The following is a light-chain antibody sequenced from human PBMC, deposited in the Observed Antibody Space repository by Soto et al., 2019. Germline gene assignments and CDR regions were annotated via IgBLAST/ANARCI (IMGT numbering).Light chain of an antibody. CDR3: QQYGSSPKLT. CDR2: GAS. V-gene: IGKV3-20*01. CDR1: QSVSSSY. J-gene: IGKJ4*01. Sequence: EIVLTQSPGTLSLSPGERATLSCRASQSVSSSYLAWYQQKPGQAPRLLIYGASSRATGSPDRSSGSGSATDFTLTISSLVPADFAAYYCQQYGSSPKLTFGGGTKVEIK.